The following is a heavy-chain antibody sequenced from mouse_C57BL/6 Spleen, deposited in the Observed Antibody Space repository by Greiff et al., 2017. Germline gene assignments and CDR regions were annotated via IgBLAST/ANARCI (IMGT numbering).Heavy chain of an antibody. V-gene: IGHV1-52*01. CDR2: IDPSDSET. CDR1: GYTFTSYW. Sequence: QVQLQQPGAELVRPGSSVKLSCKASGYTFTSYWMHWVKQRPIQGLEWIGNIDPSDSETHYNQKFKDKATLTVDKSSSTAYMQLSSLTSEDSAVYYCARYYDPRGYFDYWGQGTTLAVSS. D-gene: IGHD2-4*01. CDR3: ARYYDPRGYFDY. J-gene: IGHJ2*01.